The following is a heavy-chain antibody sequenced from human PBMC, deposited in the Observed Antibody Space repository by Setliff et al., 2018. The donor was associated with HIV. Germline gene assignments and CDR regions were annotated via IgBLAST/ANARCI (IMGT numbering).Heavy chain of an antibody. CDR3: AKELAASGLGYFDS. CDR1: GGSISTYF. D-gene: IGHD3-22*01. Sequence: NPSETLSLTCTVSGGSISTYFWSWVRQTPGKGLEWIGYIYYTGSTSYNPSFRSRVTISVDTSKNQFSLMLDSVTAADTAEYYCAKELAASGLGYFDSWGRGILVTVSS. J-gene: IGHJ4*02. CDR2: IYYTGST. V-gene: IGHV4-59*01.